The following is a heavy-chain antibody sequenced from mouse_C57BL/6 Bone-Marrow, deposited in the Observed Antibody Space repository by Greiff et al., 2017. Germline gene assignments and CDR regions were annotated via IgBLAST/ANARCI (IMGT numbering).Heavy chain of an antibody. CDR2: INPYNGDT. V-gene: IGHV1-20*01. Sequence: EVKLVESGPELVKPGDSVKISCKASGYSFTGYFMNWVMQSHGKSLEWIGRINPYNGDTFYNQKFKGKATLTVDKSSSTAHMELRSLTSEDSAVYYCASKCAMDYWGQGTSVTVSS. CDR1: GYSFTGYF. J-gene: IGHJ4*01. D-gene: IGHD1-3*01. CDR3: ASKCAMDY.